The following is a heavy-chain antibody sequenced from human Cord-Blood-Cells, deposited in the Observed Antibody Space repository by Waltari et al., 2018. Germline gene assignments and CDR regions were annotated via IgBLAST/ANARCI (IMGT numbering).Heavy chain of an antibody. CDR2: IKQDGSEK. V-gene: IGHV3-7*01. CDR3: ARHIVATQGAFDI. D-gene: IGHD5-12*01. Sequence: EVQLVESGGGLVQPGGSLRLSCAASGSTFSSHWMSWVGQAPGKGLEWVAKIKQDGSEKYYVDSVKGRFTISRDNAKNSLYLQMNSLRAEDTAVYYCARHIVATQGAFDIWGQGTMVTVSS. J-gene: IGHJ3*02. CDR1: GSTFSSHW.